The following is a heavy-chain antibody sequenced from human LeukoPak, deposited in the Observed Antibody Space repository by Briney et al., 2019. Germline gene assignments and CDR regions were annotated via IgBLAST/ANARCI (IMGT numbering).Heavy chain of an antibody. V-gene: IGHV3-53*01. CDR3: ARVVTPWANFDC. CDR2: IYSGGST. D-gene: IGHD2-21*02. Sequence: PGGSLRLSCAASGFTVSRNYMNWVRQTPGKGLEWVSVIYSGGSTYYADSVKGRFTISRDTSKNTLYLQMNSLRAEDTAVYYCARVVTPWANFDCWGQGTLVTVPS. CDR1: GFTVSRNY. J-gene: IGHJ4*02.